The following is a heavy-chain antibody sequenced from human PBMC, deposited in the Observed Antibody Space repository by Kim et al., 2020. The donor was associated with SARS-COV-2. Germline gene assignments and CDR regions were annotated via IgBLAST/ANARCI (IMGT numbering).Heavy chain of an antibody. CDR3: AREGYYDFWSGLIPRYYFDY. Sequence: RFTISRDNAKNSLYLQMNSLRAEDTALYYCAREGYYDFWSGLIPRYYFDYWGQGTLVTVSS. J-gene: IGHJ4*02. D-gene: IGHD3-3*01. V-gene: IGHV3-20*03.